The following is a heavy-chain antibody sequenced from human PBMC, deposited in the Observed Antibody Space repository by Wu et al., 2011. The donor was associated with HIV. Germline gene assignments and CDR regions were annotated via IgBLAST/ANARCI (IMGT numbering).Heavy chain of an antibody. V-gene: IGHV1-69-2*01. CDR2: VDPEDGET. CDR3: ATFGPSGYSYGQHYYYYYMDV. J-gene: IGHJ6*03. D-gene: IGHD5-18*01. Sequence: EVQLVQSGAEVKKPGATVKISCKVSGYTFTDYYMHWVQQAPGKGLEWMGLVDPEDGETICAEKFQGRVTITADTSTDTAYMELSSLRSEDTAVYYCATFGPSGYSYGQHYYYYYMDVRGKGTTVTVSS. CDR1: GYTFTDYY.